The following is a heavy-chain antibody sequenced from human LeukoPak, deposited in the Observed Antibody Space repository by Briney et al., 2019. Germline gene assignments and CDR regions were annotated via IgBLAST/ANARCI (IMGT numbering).Heavy chain of an antibody. CDR2: ISGSGTTI. CDR1: GFSFGSYS. CDR3: ARDQEQLVKSYNFDY. D-gene: IGHD6-6*01. V-gene: IGHV3-48*02. Sequence: GGSLRLSCAASGFSFGSYSMNWVRLAPGKGLEWVSYISGSGTTIYYADSVRGRFTISRDNAKNSLFLQMNSLRDEDTAVYYCARDQEQLVKSYNFDYWGQGTLVTVSS. J-gene: IGHJ4*02.